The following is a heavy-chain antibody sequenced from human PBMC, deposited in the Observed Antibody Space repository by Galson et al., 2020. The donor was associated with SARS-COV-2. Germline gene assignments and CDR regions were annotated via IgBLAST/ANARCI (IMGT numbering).Heavy chain of an antibody. D-gene: IGHD6-6*01. CDR1: GFTFSSYG. CDR2: ISYDGSNK. CDR3: AKGYSSSDY. Sequence: TGGSLRLSCAASGFTFSSYGMHWVRQAPGKGLEWVAVISYDGSNKYYADSVKGRFTISRDNSKNTLYLQMNSLRAEDTAVYYCAKGYSSSDYWGQGTLVTVSS. J-gene: IGHJ4*02. V-gene: IGHV3-30*18.